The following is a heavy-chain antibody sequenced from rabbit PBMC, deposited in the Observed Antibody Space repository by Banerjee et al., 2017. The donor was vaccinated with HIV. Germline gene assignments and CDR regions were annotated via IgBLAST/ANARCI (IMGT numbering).Heavy chain of an antibody. V-gene: IGHV1S45*01. CDR1: GFSFSSSYW. Sequence: EQLEESGGDLVKPEGSLTLTCTASGFSFSSSYWICWVRQAPGKGLEWIACSYAGSSGSTYYANWAKGRFTITRSTSLNTVTLQLNSLTAADTATYFCARFNGWGGLGLWGPGTLVPS. CDR3: ARFNGWGGLGL. J-gene: IGHJ4*01. D-gene: IGHD4-1*01. CDR2: SYAGSSGST.